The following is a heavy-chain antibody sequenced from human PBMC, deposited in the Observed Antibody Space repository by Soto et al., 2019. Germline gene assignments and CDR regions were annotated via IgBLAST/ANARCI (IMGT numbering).Heavy chain of an antibody. CDR2: IYYSGST. D-gene: IGHD4-4*01. J-gene: IGHJ6*02. Sequence: SSDTLSLTCSYSGSSFGSYFWSWFRQPPGKGLEWIGAIYYSGSTHYNPSLKSRVTISVDTSKNQFSLKLSSVTAADTAVYYCAIPTTVTSPYYYYYGMDVWGQGTTVTVSS. V-gene: IGHV4-59*12. CDR1: GSSFGSYF. CDR3: AIPTTVTSPYYYYYGMDV.